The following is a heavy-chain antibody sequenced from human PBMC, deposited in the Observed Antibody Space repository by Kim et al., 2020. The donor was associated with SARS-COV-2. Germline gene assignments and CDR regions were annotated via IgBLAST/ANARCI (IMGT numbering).Heavy chain of an antibody. CDR3: ATRRYFDWLLLGAFDI. D-gene: IGHD3-9*01. J-gene: IGHJ3*02. V-gene: IGHV1-46*01. CDR1: GYTFTSYY. Sequence: ASVKVSCKASGYTFTSYYMHWVRQAPGQGLEWMGIINPSGGSTSYAQKFQGRVTMTRDTSTSTVYMELSSLRSEDTAVYYCATRRYFDWLLLGAFDIWGQGTMVTVSS. CDR2: INPSGGST.